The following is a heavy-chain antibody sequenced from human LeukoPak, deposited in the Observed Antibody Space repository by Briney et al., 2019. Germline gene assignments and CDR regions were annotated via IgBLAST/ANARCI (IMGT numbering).Heavy chain of an antibody. D-gene: IGHD6-19*01. V-gene: IGHV1-46*01. CDR1: GYTFTSYY. Sequence: ASVKVSCKASGYTFTSYYMHWVRQAPGQGLEWMGIINPSGGSTSYAQKFQGRVTITRDTSTSTVYMELSSLRSEDTAVYYCARDDPGYSSGWYLDYWGQGTLVTVSS. J-gene: IGHJ4*02. CDR3: ARDDPGYSSGWYLDY. CDR2: INPSGGST.